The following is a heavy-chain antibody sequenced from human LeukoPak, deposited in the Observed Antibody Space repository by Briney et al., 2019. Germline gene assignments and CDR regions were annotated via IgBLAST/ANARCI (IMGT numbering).Heavy chain of an antibody. D-gene: IGHD3-3*01. CDR1: GYSISSGYY. Sequence: PETLSLTCAVSGYSISSGYYRGWIRHPPGKGLEWIGSSYYSGCTYYNASLKSRVTISVDTSKNQFSLQMSSLTAADTAVYYFARGFFWNCFDPWGQGTLVTVSS. V-gene: IGHV4-38-2*01. J-gene: IGHJ5*02. CDR2: SYYSGCT. CDR3: ARGFFWNCFDP.